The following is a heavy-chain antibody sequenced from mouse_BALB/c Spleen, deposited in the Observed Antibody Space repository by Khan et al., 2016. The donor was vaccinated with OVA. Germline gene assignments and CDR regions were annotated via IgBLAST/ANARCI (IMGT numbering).Heavy chain of an antibody. D-gene: IGHD2-5*01. CDR2: INPYTDYS. Sequence: VQLQQSGAELVRPGASVKISCKAFGYTFTNHHINWVKQRPGQGLDWIGYINPYTDYSSYNQKFTGKAPLTVDKSPSHAYMALSSLTSEDSAFYYCARGGYNNYPFAYWGQGTLVTVSA. CDR1: GYTFTNHH. CDR3: ARGGYNNYPFAY. V-gene: IGHV1S45*01. J-gene: IGHJ3*01.